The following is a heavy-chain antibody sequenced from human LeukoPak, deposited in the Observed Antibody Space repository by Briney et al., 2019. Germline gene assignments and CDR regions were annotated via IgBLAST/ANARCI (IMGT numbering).Heavy chain of an antibody. CDR1: GGFVSSGSYY. J-gene: IGHJ4*02. D-gene: IGHD6-13*01. CDR3: ARFAAAGNFDY. V-gene: IGHV4-61*01. Sequence: SETLSLTCTVSGGFVSSGSYYWSWIRQPPGKGLEWIGYIYYSGSTNYNPSLKSRVTISVDKSKNQFSLKLSSVTAADTAVYYCARFAAAGNFDYWGQGTLVTVSS. CDR2: IYYSGST.